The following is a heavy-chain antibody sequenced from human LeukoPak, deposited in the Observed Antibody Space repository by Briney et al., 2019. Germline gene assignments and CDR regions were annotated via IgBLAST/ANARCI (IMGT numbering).Heavy chain of an antibody. J-gene: IGHJ4*02. CDR3: VRHDGRGGATMGALDS. V-gene: IGHV4-39*01. D-gene: IGHD5-12*01. Sequence: SETLSLTCTVSTDSISSSSHHWGWIRQSPGKGREWIGSIYYGRTTYYNPSLNSRVAISVVTSKNQFSLQLNSVTAADTAVYYCVRHDGRGGATMGALDSWGQGSLVTVSS. CDR1: TDSISSSSHH. CDR2: IYYGRTT.